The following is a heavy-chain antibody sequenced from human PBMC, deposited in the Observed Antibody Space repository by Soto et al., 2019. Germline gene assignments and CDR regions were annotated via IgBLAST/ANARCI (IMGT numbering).Heavy chain of an antibody. Sequence: EVQLVESGGGLVKPGGSLRLSCAASGFTFSSYSMNWVRQAPGKGLEWVSSISSSGSTIYYADSVKGRFTISRDNAKNSLYLQMNSLRAEDTAVYYCARTATSDSGYDLAYFDYWGQGTLVTVSS. V-gene: IGHV3-21*01. J-gene: IGHJ4*02. CDR1: GFTFSSYS. CDR2: ISSSGSTI. CDR3: ARTATSDSGYDLAYFDY. D-gene: IGHD5-12*01.